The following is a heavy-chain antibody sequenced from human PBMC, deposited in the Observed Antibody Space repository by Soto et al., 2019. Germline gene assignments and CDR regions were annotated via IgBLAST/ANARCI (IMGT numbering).Heavy chain of an antibody. CDR2: IYYSGST. D-gene: IGHD6-6*01. CDR1: GGSISSGGYY. Sequence: SETLSLTCTVSGGSISSGGYYWSWIRQHPGKGLEWIGYIYYSGSTYYNPSLKSRVTISVDTSKNQFSLKLSSVTAADTAVYYCARDRWDSSSSGVLDWFDPWGQGTLVTVSS. CDR3: ARDRWDSSSSGVLDWFDP. V-gene: IGHV4-31*03. J-gene: IGHJ5*02.